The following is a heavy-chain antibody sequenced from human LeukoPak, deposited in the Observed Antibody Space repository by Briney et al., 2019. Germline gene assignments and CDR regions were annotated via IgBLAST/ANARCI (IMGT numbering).Heavy chain of an antibody. D-gene: IGHD6-19*01. Sequence: SQTLSLTCAISGDSVSSNSAAWNWIRQSPSRGLEWLGRTYYRSKWYNDYAVSVKSLITINPDTSKNQFSLQLNSVTPEDTAVYYCARSLLGAVAGTIAYFDYWGQGTLVTVSS. V-gene: IGHV6-1*01. CDR3: ARSLLGAVAGTIAYFDY. CDR1: GDSVSSNSAA. J-gene: IGHJ4*02. CDR2: TYYRSKWYN.